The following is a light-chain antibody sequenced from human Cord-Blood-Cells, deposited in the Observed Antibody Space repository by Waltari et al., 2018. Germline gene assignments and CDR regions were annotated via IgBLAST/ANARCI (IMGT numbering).Light chain of an antibody. CDR1: QSISSW. J-gene: IGKJ1*01. V-gene: IGKV1-5*01. CDR3: QQYNSYWT. CDR2: DAS. Sequence: QLTQSPSTLSASVRDRVTITCRASQSISSWLAWYQQKPGKAPKLLIYDASSLESGVPSRFSGSGSGTEFTLTISSLQPDDFATYYCQQYNSYWTFGQGTKVEIK.